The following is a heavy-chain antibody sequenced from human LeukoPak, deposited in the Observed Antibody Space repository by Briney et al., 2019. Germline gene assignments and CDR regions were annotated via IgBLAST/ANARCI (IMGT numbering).Heavy chain of an antibody. CDR1: GYTFTSYS. D-gene: IGHD3-10*01. CDR2: ISTYNGNT. V-gene: IGHV1-18*01. Sequence: ASVKVSRKASGYTFTSYSISWVRQAPGQGLEWMGWISTYNGNTNYAQKRKGRLTMTTDTTTSTAYMELRSLRSDDTAVYYCARVLWFGEEGSDYWGQGTLVTVSS. CDR3: ARVLWFGEEGSDY. J-gene: IGHJ4*02.